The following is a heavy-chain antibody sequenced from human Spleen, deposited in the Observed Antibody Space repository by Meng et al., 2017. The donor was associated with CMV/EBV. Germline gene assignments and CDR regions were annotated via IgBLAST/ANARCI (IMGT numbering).Heavy chain of an antibody. Sequence: SGYSYIGYYIRWVRQAPGQGLEWMGWIKPNNGGTNYAQKFQGRVTMTRDTSISTAYLEVRRLRSDDTAVYYCARGTGLRYFDWLSEFWGQGTLVTVSS. V-gene: IGHV1-2*02. D-gene: IGHD3-9*01. CDR1: GYSYIGYY. CDR2: IKPNNGGT. CDR3: ARGTGLRYFDWLSEF. J-gene: IGHJ4*02.